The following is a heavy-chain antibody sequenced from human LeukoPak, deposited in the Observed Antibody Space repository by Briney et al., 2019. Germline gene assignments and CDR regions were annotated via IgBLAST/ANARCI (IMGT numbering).Heavy chain of an antibody. CDR1: GGSISSSTYY. CDR3: ARAPSNGPTTFDY. J-gene: IGHJ4*02. Sequence: SETLSLTCTVSGGSISSSTYYWGWIRQPPGKGLEWIGSIYYSGSTYYNPSLKSRVTISVDTSKNQFSLKLSSATAADTAMYYCARAPSNGPTTFDYWGQGTLVTVSS. CDR2: IYYSGST. D-gene: IGHD1-1*01. V-gene: IGHV4-39*07.